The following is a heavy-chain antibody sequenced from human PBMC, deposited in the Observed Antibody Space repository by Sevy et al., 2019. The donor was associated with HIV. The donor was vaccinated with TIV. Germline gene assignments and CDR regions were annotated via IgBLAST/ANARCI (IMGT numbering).Heavy chain of an antibody. D-gene: IGHD3-10*01. V-gene: IGHV4-39*01. CDR3: ARGFGSGSCYNTPDFDY. CDR2: IYYSGST. J-gene: IGHJ4*02. Sequence: SETLSLTCTVSGGSISSSSYYWGWIRQPPGKGLEWIGSIYYSGSTYYNPSLKSRVTISVDTSKNQFSLKLSSVTAADTAVYYCARGFGSGSCYNTPDFDYWGQGTLVTVSS. CDR1: GGSISSSSYY.